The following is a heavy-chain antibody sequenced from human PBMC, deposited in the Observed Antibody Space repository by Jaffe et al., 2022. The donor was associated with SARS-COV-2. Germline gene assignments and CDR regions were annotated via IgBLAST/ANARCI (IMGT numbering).Heavy chain of an antibody. D-gene: IGHD5-18*01. J-gene: IGHJ4*02. V-gene: IGHV4-39*01. CDR2: IYYSGST. Sequence: QLQLQESGPGLVKSSETLSLTCTISGGAIRSDGYYWGWIRQPPGKGLEWIGTIYYSGSTYYNPSLKSRVTISVDTSKNQFSLKLSSVTAADTAVFYCVRLKSSAMVTIDHWGQGTLVTVSS. CDR1: GGAIRSDGYY. CDR3: VRLKSSAMVTIDH.